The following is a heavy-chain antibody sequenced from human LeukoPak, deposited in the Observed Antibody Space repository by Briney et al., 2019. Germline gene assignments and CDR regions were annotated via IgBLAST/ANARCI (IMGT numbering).Heavy chain of an antibody. CDR3: ARDLSSVYSSGWFYFDY. Sequence: GGSLRLSCAASGFTFSSNYVSWVRQAPGKGLEWVSVIYSGGSTYYADSVKGRFTISRYNSKNTLYLQMNSLRAEDTAVYYCARDLSSVYSSGWFYFDYWGQGTLVTVSS. J-gene: IGHJ4*02. CDR2: IYSGGST. V-gene: IGHV3-66*01. CDR1: GFTFSSNY. D-gene: IGHD6-19*01.